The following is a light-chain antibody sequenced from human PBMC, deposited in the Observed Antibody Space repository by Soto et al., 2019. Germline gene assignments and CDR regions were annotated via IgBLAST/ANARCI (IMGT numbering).Light chain of an antibody. Sequence: QSVLTQPPSASGTPGQRVTISCSGSSSNIGSNYVYWYQQLPGTAPKLLIYRNNQRPSGVPVRFSGSKSGTSASLAISGLRSEDEADYYCAAWDDSLRGVFGTGTKLTVL. V-gene: IGLV1-47*01. CDR3: AAWDDSLRGV. J-gene: IGLJ1*01. CDR1: SSNIGSNY. CDR2: RNN.